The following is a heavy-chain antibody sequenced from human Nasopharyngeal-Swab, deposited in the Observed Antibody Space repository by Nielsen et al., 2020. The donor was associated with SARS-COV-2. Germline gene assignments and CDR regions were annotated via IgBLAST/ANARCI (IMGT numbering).Heavy chain of an antibody. V-gene: IGHV1-3*01. CDR2: INAGNGNT. J-gene: IGHJ5*02. CDR1: GYTFTSYA. D-gene: IGHD2-2*02. CDR3: ARGYCSSTSCYTLVDP. Sequence: ASVKVSCKASGYTFTSYAMHWVRQAPGQRLEWMGWINAGNGNTKYSQKFQGRVTITRDTSASTAYMELSTLRPEDTAVYYCARGYCSSTSCYTLVDPWGQGTLVTVSS.